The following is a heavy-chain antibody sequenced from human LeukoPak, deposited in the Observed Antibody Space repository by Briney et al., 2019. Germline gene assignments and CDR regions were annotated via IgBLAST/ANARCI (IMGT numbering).Heavy chain of an antibody. CDR3: ARIWKGSSSWFRPYYFDY. CDR1: GYPIGLDYY. CDR2: IYHSGST. J-gene: IGHJ4*02. V-gene: IGHV4-38-2*02. Sequence: PSETLSLTCKVSGYPIGLDYYWVWIRQPPGKGLEWIGSIYHSGSTYYNPSLKSRVTISVDTSKNQFSLKLSSVTAADTAVYYCARIWKGSSSWFRPYYFDYWGQGTLVTVSS. D-gene: IGHD6-13*01.